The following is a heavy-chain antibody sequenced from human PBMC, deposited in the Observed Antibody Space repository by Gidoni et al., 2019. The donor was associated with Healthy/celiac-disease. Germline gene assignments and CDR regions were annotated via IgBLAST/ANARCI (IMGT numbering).Heavy chain of an antibody. CDR1: GFTFSSYS. CDR2: ISSRSSYI. Sequence: EVQLVESGGGLVKPGGSLRLSCAASGFTFSSYSMTWVRQAPGKGLEWVSSISSRSSYIYYADSVKGRFTISRDNAQNSLYLQMNSLRAEDTAMYYCARDRSVNYYDSSGYYFDAFDIWGQGTMVTVSS. CDR3: ARDRSVNYYDSSGYYFDAFDI. J-gene: IGHJ3*02. D-gene: IGHD3-22*01. V-gene: IGHV3-21*01.